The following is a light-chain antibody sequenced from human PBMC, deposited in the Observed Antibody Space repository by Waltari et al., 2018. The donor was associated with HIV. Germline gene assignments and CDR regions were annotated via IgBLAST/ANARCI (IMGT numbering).Light chain of an antibody. J-gene: IGLJ2*01. CDR1: SSNIGNHP. V-gene: IGLV1-36*01. CDR3: ATWDDILNGPV. CDR2: DND. Sequence: QSVFTQPPSVSEPPRQRVTITCSGTSSNIGNHPVNWYQQVPGKTPRLLIYDNDLLSSGVSDRFSGAKSGTSASLAISVLQSEDEADYYCATWDDILNGPVFGGGTKLTVL.